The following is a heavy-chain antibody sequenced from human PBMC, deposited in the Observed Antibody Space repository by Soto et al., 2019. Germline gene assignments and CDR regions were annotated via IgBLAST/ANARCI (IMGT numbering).Heavy chain of an antibody. D-gene: IGHD2-15*01. CDR2: IGPYNGNT. Sequence: QVPLVQSGAEVKKPGASVKVSCKASGYTFNNYGISWVRQAPGQGLEWMGWIGPYNGNTDHAQNFQGRVTMTTDTSTNTVYMDLRSLRSDDTALYYCARCYCSVGSCYTCWHFDLWGRGTLVTVSS. CDR1: GYTFNNYG. CDR3: ARCYCSVGSCYTCWHFDL. J-gene: IGHJ2*01. V-gene: IGHV1-18*01.